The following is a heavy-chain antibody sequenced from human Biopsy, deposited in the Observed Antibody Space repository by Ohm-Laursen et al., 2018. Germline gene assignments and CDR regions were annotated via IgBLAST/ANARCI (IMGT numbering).Heavy chain of an antibody. CDR1: GKTFSDHY. Sequence: SEPLSLTWEVYGKTFSDHYWSWIRQPPGKGLEWIGQINQSGRANYNPSLKSRVNISADKSNNQFSLKLTSVTTADTAVYFCGNEVHGRDYWGLGALVTVSS. V-gene: IGHV4-34*08. CDR3: GNEVHGRDY. CDR2: INQSGRA. J-gene: IGHJ4*02. D-gene: IGHD2-15*01.